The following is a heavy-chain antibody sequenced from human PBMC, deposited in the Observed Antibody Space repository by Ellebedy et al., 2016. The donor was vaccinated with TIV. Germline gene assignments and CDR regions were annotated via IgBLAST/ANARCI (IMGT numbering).Heavy chain of an antibody. J-gene: IGHJ6*02. D-gene: IGHD3-22*01. CDR2: ISSSSSSI. CDR3: AKDLGAVDSSGYYSYYYYYGMDV. V-gene: IGHV3-21*01. Sequence: GGSLRLSCAASGFTFSSYSMNWVRQAPGKGLEWFSSISSSSSSIYYADSVKGRFTISRDNSKNTQYLQMNSLRAEDTAVYYCAKDLGAVDSSGYYSYYYYYGMDVWGQGTTVTVSS. CDR1: GFTFSSYS.